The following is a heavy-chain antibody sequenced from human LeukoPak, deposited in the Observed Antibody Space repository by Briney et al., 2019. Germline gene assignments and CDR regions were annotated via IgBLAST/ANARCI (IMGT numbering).Heavy chain of an antibody. CDR2: IKQDRSEK. CDR1: GFTFSSYW. CDR3: ARDGVVGANLVGYFDL. J-gene: IGHJ2*01. Sequence: GGSLRLSCAASGFTFSSYWMSWVRQAPGKGLEWVANIKQDRSEKYYVDSVKGRFTISRDNAKNSLYLQMNSLRAEDTAVYYCARDGVVGANLVGYFDLWGRGTLVTVSS. V-gene: IGHV3-7*01. D-gene: IGHD1-26*01.